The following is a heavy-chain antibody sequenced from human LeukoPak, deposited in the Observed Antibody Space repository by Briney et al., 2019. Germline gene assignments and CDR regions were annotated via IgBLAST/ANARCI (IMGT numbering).Heavy chain of an antibody. V-gene: IGHV4-39*07. Sequence: SETLSLTCTVSGGSISSSSYYWGWIRQPPGKGLEWIGSIYYSGSTYYNPSLKSRVTISVDTSKNQFSLKLSSVTAADTAVYYCASQYSSSTYYYYYYMDVWGKGTTVTVSS. J-gene: IGHJ6*03. D-gene: IGHD6-6*01. CDR1: GGSISSSSYY. CDR2: IYYSGST. CDR3: ASQYSSSTYYYYYYMDV.